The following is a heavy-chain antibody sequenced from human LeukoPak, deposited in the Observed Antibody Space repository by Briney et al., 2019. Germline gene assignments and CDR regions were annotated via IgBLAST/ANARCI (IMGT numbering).Heavy chain of an antibody. V-gene: IGHV3-30*18. CDR1: GFTFSSYG. CDR2: ISYDGSNK. J-gene: IGHJ4*02. D-gene: IGHD1-26*01. Sequence: PGGSLRLSCAASGFTFSSYGMLWVRQAPGKGLEGVAVISYDGSNKYYADSVKGRFTIFRDNSKNTLYLQMNSLRAEDTAVYYCAKAALGATYYFDYWGQGTLVTVSS. CDR3: AKAALGATYYFDY.